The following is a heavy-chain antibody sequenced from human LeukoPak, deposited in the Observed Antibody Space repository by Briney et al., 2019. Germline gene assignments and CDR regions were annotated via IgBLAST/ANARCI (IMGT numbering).Heavy chain of an antibody. CDR1: GFTFSSYA. CDR2: IWYDGSNK. J-gene: IGHJ3*02. V-gene: IGHV3-33*08. D-gene: IGHD1-26*01. CDR3: ARDRRIVGAADDPFDI. Sequence: WGSLRLSCSASGFTFSSYAMHWVRQAPGKGLEWVAVIWYDGSNKYYADSVKGRFTISRDNSKNTLYLQMNSLRAEDTAVYYCARDRRIVGAADDPFDIWGQGTMVTAS.